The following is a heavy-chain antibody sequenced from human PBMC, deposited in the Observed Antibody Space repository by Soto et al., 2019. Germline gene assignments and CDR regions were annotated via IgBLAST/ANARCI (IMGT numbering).Heavy chain of an antibody. CDR3: ARTPGYCTNGVCYCDYFDY. V-gene: IGHV1-69*13. D-gene: IGHD2-8*01. Sequence: GASVKVSCKASGGTFSSYAISWVRQAPGQGLEWMGGIIPIFGTANYAQKFQGRVTITADESTSTAYMELSSLRSEDTAVYYCARTPGYCTNGVCYCDYFDYWGQGTLVTVSS. J-gene: IGHJ4*02. CDR1: GGTFSSYA. CDR2: IIPIFGTA.